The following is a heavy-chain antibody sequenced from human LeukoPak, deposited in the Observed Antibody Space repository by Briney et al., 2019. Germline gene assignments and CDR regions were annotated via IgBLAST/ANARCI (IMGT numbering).Heavy chain of an antibody. CDR3: ASASFYDSTSYGCDF. V-gene: IGHV4-61*01. CDR1: GGSVSSGSYY. CDR2: IYYSGSS. D-gene: IGHD3-22*01. J-gene: IGHJ4*02. Sequence: SETLSLTCTVSGGSVSSGSYYWSWIRQPPGKGLEWIGYIYYSGSSNYNPSLKSRVTISVDTSKNQFSLKLSSVTAADTAVYYCASASFYDSTSYGCDFWGQGTLVTVSS.